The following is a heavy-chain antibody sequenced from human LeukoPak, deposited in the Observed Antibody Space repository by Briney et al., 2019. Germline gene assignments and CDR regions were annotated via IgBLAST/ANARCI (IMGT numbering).Heavy chain of an antibody. CDR3: AKGGDILTGYYNYYYYYYMDV. CDR1: GFTFSSYA. CDR2: ISGSGGST. D-gene: IGHD3-9*01. V-gene: IGHV3-23*01. Sequence: PGGSLRLSCAASGFTFSSYAMSWVRQAPGKGLEWVSAISGSGGSTYYADSVKGRFTISRDNSKNTLYLQMNSLRAEDTAVYYCAKGGDILTGYYNYYYYYYMDVWGKGTTATVSS. J-gene: IGHJ6*03.